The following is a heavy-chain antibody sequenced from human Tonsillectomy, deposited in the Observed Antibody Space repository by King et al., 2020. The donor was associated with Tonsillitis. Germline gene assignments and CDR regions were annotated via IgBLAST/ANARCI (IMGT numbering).Heavy chain of an antibody. CDR2: IYYSGST. CDR3: ARRNSGSYSHNWFDP. J-gene: IGHJ5*02. V-gene: IGHV4-39*01. CDR1: GGSISSISYF. Sequence: QPQESGPGLVKPSETLSLTCTVSGGSISSISYFWDWIRQPPGKGLEWIGSIYYSGSTYYNPSLKSRVTISVDTSKNQFSLKLSSVTAADTAVYYCARRNSGSYSHNWFDPWGQGTLVTVSS. D-gene: IGHD1-26*01.